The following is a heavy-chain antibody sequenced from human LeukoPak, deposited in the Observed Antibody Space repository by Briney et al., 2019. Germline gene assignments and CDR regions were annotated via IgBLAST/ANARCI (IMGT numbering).Heavy chain of an antibody. J-gene: IGHJ3*02. CDR3: ARPVVLRFLEWLPDAFDI. Sequence: PGGSLRLSCAASGFTFSSYSMNWVRQAPGKGLEWVSYISSSSSTIYYADSVKGRFTISRDNAKSSLYLQMNSLRDEDTAVYYCARPVVLRFLEWLPDAFDIWGQGTMVTVSS. D-gene: IGHD3-3*01. CDR1: GFTFSSYS. CDR2: ISSSSSTI. V-gene: IGHV3-48*02.